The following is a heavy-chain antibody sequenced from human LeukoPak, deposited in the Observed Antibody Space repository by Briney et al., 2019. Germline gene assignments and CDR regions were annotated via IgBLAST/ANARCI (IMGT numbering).Heavy chain of an antibody. J-gene: IGHJ1*01. CDR2: MNPNSGNS. V-gene: IGHV1-8*01. Sequence: ASVKVSCKASGYTFSSFDINWVRQAPGQGLEWMGWMNPNSGNSGFAQKFQGRVIMTRNTSIATAYMEVTNLRFDDTVVYYCVDPDRWGQGTLVTVSS. D-gene: IGHD3-22*01. CDR1: GYTFSSFD. CDR3: VDPDR.